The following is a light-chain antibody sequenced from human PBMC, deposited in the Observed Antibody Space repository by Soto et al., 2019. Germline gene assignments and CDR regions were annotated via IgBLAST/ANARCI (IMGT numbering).Light chain of an antibody. Sequence: EIVLTQSPATLSLSPGERATLSCRASQGVNSYLAWYQQKPGQAPRLLIYDASNRATGIPARFSGSGSGTDFTLTISSLAPEDFAVYYCQLRSNWPPYTFGQGTKLEIK. CDR1: QGVNSY. V-gene: IGKV3-11*01. CDR3: QLRSNWPPYT. J-gene: IGKJ2*01. CDR2: DAS.